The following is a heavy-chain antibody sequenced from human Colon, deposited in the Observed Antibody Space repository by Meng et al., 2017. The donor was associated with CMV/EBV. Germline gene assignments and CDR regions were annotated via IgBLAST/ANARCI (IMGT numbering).Heavy chain of an antibody. CDR3: VRGHNSFDY. Sequence: GESLKISCAASGFIFRYYSMNWVRQAPGKGLEWVASISGNTHYIYYTDSVKGRFTLSRDNAQDSLSLQMDSLRAEDTAIYYCVRGHNSFDYWGQGVLVTVSS. J-gene: IGHJ4*02. CDR1: GFIFRYYS. D-gene: IGHD1-14*01. CDR2: ISGNTHYI. V-gene: IGHV3-21*01.